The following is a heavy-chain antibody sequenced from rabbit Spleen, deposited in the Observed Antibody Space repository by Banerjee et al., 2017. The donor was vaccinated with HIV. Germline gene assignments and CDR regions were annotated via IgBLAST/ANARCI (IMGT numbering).Heavy chain of an antibody. CDR3: ARDTGSSFSSYGMDL. V-gene: IGHV1S40*01. J-gene: IGHJ6*01. CDR2: IFAGGTDTT. Sequence: QSLEESGGDLVKPEGSLTLTCAASGIDFSGTVYVCWVRQAPGKGLDWIACIFAGGTDTTYYASWAKGRFTISKTSSTTVTLQMTSLTVADTATYFCARDTGSSFSSYGMDLWGPGTLVTVS. CDR1: GIDFSGTVY. D-gene: IGHD8-1*01.